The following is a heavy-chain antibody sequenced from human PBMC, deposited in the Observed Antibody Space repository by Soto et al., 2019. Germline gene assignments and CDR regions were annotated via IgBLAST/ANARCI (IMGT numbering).Heavy chain of an antibody. CDR1: GDSVSSNSAA. D-gene: IGHD3-10*01. J-gene: IGHJ6*02. CDR2: TYYRSKWYN. CDR3: ARQERITMVRGAGPYYYYGMDV. V-gene: IGHV6-1*01. Sequence: SQTLSLTCVISGDSVSSNSAAWNWIRQSPSRGLEWLGRTYYRSKWYNDYAVSVKSRITINPDTSKNQFSLQLNSVTPEDTAVYYCARQERITMVRGAGPYYYYGMDVWGQGTTVTVSS.